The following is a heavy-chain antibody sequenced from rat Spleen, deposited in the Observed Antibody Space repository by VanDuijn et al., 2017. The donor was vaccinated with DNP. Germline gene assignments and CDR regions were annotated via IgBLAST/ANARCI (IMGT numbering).Heavy chain of an antibody. CDR2: INYSGST. Sequence: EVQLQESGPGLVKPSQSLSLTCSVTGFSITSNYWAWIRKLPGNKMEWIGYINYSGSTGYNPSLKSRISITRDTSKNQFFLQLNSVTTEDTATYYCARGNDGYYPHWGQGVMVTVSS. CDR3: ARGNDGYYPH. D-gene: IGHD1-12*03. CDR1: GFSITSNY. V-gene: IGHV3-1*01. J-gene: IGHJ2*01.